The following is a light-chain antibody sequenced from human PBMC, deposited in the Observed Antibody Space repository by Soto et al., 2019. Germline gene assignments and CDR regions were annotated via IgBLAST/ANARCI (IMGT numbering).Light chain of an antibody. V-gene: IGKV1-39*01. CDR1: QTVNNY. J-gene: IGKJ4*01. CDR2: GAS. CDR3: QHTYSTPLT. Sequence: EIQMTQSPSSLSSSAGERVTLTCRASQTVNNYLNWYQHIPGKAPKLLIYGASSLQGGVPTRFSGTASGTDFTLTSSNLQPEDSANYYCQHTYSTPLTFGGGTRVDIK.